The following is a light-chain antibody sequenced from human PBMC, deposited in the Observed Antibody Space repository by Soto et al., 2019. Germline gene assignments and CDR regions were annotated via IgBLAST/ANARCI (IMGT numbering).Light chain of an antibody. J-gene: IGKJ1*01. CDR1: QSIGTY. Sequence: DIPMTPSPSSLSASLGDSVTITCRASQSIGTYLNWYQQKPGRAPKLQIYAASNLQSGVPSRFSGSGSGTDFTLTIRSLQPEDFAVYYCQQYGSSGTFGQGTKVDIK. CDR3: QQYGSSGT. V-gene: IGKV1-39*01. CDR2: AAS.